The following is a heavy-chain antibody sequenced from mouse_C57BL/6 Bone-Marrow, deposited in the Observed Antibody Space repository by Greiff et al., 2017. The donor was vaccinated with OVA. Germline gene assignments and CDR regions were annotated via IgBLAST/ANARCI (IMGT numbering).Heavy chain of an antibody. CDR1: GYTFTSYW. D-gene: IGHD2-2*01. V-gene: IGHV1-69*01. CDR2: IDPSDSYT. J-gene: IGHJ1*03. CDR3: ARLGVTTSYWYFDV. Sequence: QVQLQQPGAELVMPGASVKLSCKASGYTFTSYWMHWVKQRPGLGLEWIGEIDPSDSYTNYNQKFKGKSTLTVDTSSSTAYMQLSSLTSEDSAVYYCARLGVTTSYWYFDVWGTGTTVTVSS.